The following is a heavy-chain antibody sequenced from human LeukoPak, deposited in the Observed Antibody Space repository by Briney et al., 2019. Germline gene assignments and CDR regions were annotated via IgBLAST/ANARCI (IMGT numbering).Heavy chain of an antibody. J-gene: IGHJ5*02. V-gene: IGHV4-39*01. CDR2: IDYSGST. D-gene: IGHD2-2*01. Sequence: SGTLSLTCTVSGGSISSSSYYWGWLRQPPGKGLEWIVSIDYSGSTYYNPSLKSRVTISVDTSKNQYSLKMSYLTAADPAVYYCARLFSGGVVPAAKGGSWFDHWGQGTLVTVSS. CDR3: ARLFSGGVVPAAKGGSWFDH. CDR1: GGSISSSSYY.